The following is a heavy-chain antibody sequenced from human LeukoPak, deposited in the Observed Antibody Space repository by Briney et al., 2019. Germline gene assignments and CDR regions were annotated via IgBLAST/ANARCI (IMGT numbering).Heavy chain of an antibody. CDR1: GGSISSYY. V-gene: IGHV4-59*01. CDR3: ARGGDIVVVPAAIRFDP. CDR2: IYYSGSN. D-gene: IGHD2-2*01. J-gene: IGHJ5*02. Sequence: KPSETLSLTCTVYGGSISSYYWSWIRQPPGKGLEWIGYIYYSGSNNYNPSLKSQATISVDTSKNQFSLKLSSVTAADTAVYYCARGGDIVVVPAAIRFDPWGQGTLVTVSS.